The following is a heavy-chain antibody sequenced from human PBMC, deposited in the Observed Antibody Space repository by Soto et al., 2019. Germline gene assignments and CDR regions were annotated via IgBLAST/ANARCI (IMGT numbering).Heavy chain of an antibody. Sequence: SVKVSCKASGGTFSSYAISWVLQAPGQGLEWMGGIIPIFGTANYAQKFQGRVTITADESTSTAYMELSSLRSEDTAVYYCATQGPPSIAAAGTANFDYWGQGTLVTVSS. D-gene: IGHD6-13*01. J-gene: IGHJ4*02. CDR2: IIPIFGTA. V-gene: IGHV1-69*13. CDR1: GGTFSSYA. CDR3: ATQGPPSIAAAGTANFDY.